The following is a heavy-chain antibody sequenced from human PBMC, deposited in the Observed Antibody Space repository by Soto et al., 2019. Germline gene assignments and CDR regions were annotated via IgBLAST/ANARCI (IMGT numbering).Heavy chain of an antibody. CDR1: GFTFSSYG. J-gene: IGHJ4*02. CDR2: ISYDGSNK. Sequence: PGGSLRLSCAASGFTFSSYGMHWVRQAPGKGLEWVAVISYDGSNKYYADSVKGRFTISRDNSKNTLYLQMNSLRAEDTAVYYCAKDLPPYSSSSLVDYWGQGTLVTVSS. CDR3: AKDLPPYSSSSLVDY. V-gene: IGHV3-30*18. D-gene: IGHD6-6*01.